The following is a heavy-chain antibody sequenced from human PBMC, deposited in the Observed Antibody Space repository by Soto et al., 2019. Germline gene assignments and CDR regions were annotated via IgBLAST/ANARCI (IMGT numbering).Heavy chain of an antibody. Sequence: EVQLVESGGGLVQPGGSLRVSCAASGLNVSSNSMNWVRQAPGRGLEWVSITYSGGSSYYADSVKGRFTISRDNSKNTLFLQMNSMRAEHTAVYYCARAGAYSSANMDVWGKGTTVTVSS. J-gene: IGHJ6*03. D-gene: IGHD6-25*01. CDR2: TYSGGSS. V-gene: IGHV3-66*01. CDR1: GLNVSSNS. CDR3: ARAGAYSSANMDV.